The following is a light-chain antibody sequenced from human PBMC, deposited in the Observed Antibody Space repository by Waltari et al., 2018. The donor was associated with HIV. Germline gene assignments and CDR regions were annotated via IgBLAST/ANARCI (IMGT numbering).Light chain of an antibody. CDR2: AIS. CDR1: QSVRSN. CDR3: QQYNTWPLT. V-gene: IGKV3-15*01. J-gene: IGKJ4*01. Sequence: EVVMTQSSAILSVSPGEGATVSCRASQSVRSNFAWYQQKPGQAPRLLIYAISTRATGIPARFSGGGSGTEFTLTISSLQSEDFAVYYCQQYNTWPLTFGGGTRVEIK.